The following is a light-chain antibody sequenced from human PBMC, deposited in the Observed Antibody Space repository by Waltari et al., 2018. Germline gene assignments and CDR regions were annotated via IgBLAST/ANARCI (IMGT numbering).Light chain of an antibody. CDR3: QSFDRSLTGGYV. V-gene: IGLV1-40*01. CDR1: NPHLRAGFD. Sequence: QSVLTQPPSVSGAPGQRVPISCTGNNPHLRAGFDVPWYQQLPGTAPKPLIYGNSKRPSGVPDRFSGSKSGTSASLAITGLQADDEADYYCQSFDRSLTGGYVFGPGTRVTVL. CDR2: GNS. J-gene: IGLJ1*01.